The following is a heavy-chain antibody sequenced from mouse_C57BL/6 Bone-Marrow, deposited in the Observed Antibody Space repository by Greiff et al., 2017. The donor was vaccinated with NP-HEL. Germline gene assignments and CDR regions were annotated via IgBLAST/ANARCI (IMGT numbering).Heavy chain of an antibody. Sequence: VQLQQSGAELVKPGASVKISCKASGYAFSSYWMNWVKERPGKGLEWIGQIYPGDGDTKYNGKFKGKATLTADKSSSTAYMQVSSLTSEDSAVYFCARGDDGSSRFGYAIDYGGQGTSVTVSS. CDR1: GYAFSSYW. CDR2: IYPGDGDT. J-gene: IGHJ4*01. D-gene: IGHD1-1*01. CDR3: ARGDDGSSRFGYAIDY. V-gene: IGHV1-80*01.